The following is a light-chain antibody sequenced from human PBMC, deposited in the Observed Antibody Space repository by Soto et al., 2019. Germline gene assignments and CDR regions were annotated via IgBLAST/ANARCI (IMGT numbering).Light chain of an antibody. J-gene: IGKJ4*01. CDR1: QTISYTSINKTY. Sequence: DIVMTQSPDSLAVSLGEGATISCRSSQTISYTSINKTYLAWYQQRQGQTPKLLIYWASIRASGVPDRFSGSGSGTDFTLPVSRLQAEDVEVYYCQQYHSNRLTFGGGTKVDIK. CDR2: WAS. CDR3: QQYHSNRLT. V-gene: IGKV4-1*01.